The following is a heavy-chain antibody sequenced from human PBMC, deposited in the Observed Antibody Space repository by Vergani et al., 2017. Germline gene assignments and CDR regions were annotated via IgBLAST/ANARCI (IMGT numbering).Heavy chain of an antibody. CDR1: GFTFDTST. V-gene: IGHV3-23*01. J-gene: IGHJ1*01. CDR2: ISSGGGYI. D-gene: IGHD3-10*01. CDR3: TTAWGLYYLHGEYFQY. Sequence: EVQLLESGGGLVQPGGSRRLSCAGVGFTFDTSTMAYVRQAPGKGLEWVATISSGGGYIFYADSVKGRFTISRDNSKNTLFLQMNSLKDEDTAVYYCTTAWGLYYLHGEYFQYWGRGTLVSVSS.